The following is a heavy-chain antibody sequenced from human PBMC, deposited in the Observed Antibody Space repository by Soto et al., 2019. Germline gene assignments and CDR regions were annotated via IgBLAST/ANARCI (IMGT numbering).Heavy chain of an antibody. CDR1: GGSFSGYY. CDR2: INHSGST. D-gene: IGHD1-1*01. V-gene: IGHV4-34*01. CDR3: ARWKLFYYYGMDV. J-gene: IGHJ6*02. Sequence: SETLSLTCAVYGGSFSGYYCSWSRQPPGKGLEWIGEINHSGSTTYNPSRKSRVTIAVDTSTNQFPLKLSAVTAADTSVYYCARWKLFYYYGMDVWGQGITVTVSS.